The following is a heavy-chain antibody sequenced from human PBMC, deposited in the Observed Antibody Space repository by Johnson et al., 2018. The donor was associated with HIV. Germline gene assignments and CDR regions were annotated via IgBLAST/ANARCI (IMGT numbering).Heavy chain of an antibody. CDR3: ARAKRDYYGSGGVGAFDI. J-gene: IGHJ3*02. V-gene: IGHV3-9*01. D-gene: IGHD3-10*01. CDR1: GFTFDDYA. CDR2: FSWNSGSL. Sequence: VQLVESGGGLVQPGRSLRLSCAASGFTFDDYAMHWVRQAPGKGLEWVSGFSWNSGSLGYADSVKGRFTISRDNAKNSLYLQMNSLRAEDTALYYCARAKRDYYGSGGVGAFDIWGQGTMVTVSS.